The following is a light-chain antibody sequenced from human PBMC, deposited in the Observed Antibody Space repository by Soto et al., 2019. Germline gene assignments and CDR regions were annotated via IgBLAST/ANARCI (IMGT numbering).Light chain of an antibody. J-gene: IGLJ3*02. Sequence: QSVLTQPASVSGSPGQSITISCTGTSSDVGGYDYVSWYQQYPGKAPKPIIYEVSNRPSGVSARFSGSKSGSTASLTISGLQAEDEADYYCSSYTTSSTLVFGGGTQLTVL. CDR3: SSYTTSSTLV. CDR1: SSDVGGYDY. CDR2: EVS. V-gene: IGLV2-14*01.